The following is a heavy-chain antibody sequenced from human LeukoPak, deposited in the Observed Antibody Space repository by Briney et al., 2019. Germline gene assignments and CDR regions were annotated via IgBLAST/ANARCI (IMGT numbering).Heavy chain of an antibody. CDR1: GFTFSSYS. CDR2: ISSSSSYI. J-gene: IGHJ6*02. CDR3: ARDKGIVGATTRYYYYGMDV. Sequence: GSLRLSCAASGFTFSSYSMNWVRQAPGKGLEWVSSISSSSSYIYYEDSVKGRFTISRDNAKNSLYLQMNSLRAEDTAVYYCARDKGIVGATTRYYYYGMDVWGQGTTVTVTS. V-gene: IGHV3-21*01. D-gene: IGHD1-26*01.